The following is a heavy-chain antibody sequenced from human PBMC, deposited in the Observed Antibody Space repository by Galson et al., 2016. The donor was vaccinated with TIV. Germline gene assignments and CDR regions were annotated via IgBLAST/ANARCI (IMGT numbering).Heavy chain of an antibody. CDR1: GFTFSTYA. CDR3: AKNSEWLRWYYFDY. CDR2: ISGSGGDT. J-gene: IGHJ4*02. Sequence: SLRLSCAASGFTFSTYAMSWVRQAPEKGLEWVSSISGSGGDTYYADSVKGRFTISRDNSKNTVCLQMNSLIADDTAFYYCAKNSEWLRWYYFDYWGQGTLVTVSS. V-gene: IGHV3-23*01. D-gene: IGHD5-12*01.